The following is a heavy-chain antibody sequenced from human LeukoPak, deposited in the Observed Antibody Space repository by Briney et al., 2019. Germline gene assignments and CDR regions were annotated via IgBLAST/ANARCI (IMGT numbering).Heavy chain of an antibody. CDR2: IYSSGST. J-gene: IGHJ4*02. CDR1: GASISAFH. V-gene: IGHV4-4*07. CDR3: ARGRSYYGSGSYYRH. Sequence: PSETLSLTCTVSGASISAFHWTWFRQPAGKGLEWIGLIYSSGSTLFNPSLKSRVAMSVDLTKNQLSLKLTSVTAADTAMYYCARGRSYYGSGSYYRHWGQGTLVTVSS. D-gene: IGHD3-10*01.